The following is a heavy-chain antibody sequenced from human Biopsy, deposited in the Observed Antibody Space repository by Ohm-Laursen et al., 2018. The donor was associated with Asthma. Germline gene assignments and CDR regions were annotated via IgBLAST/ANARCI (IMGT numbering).Heavy chain of an antibody. J-gene: IGHJ5*02. CDR1: GFTFSSSW. D-gene: IGHD3-22*01. CDR2: ISASGVRT. CDR3: AKITTDRQKANNWFDP. Sequence: SLRLSCAASGFTFSSSWMHWVRQVPGKGLVWVSSISASGVRTFYADSVKGRFTVSRDSSRNTLYLQLSTLRVEDTAVYFCAKITTDRQKANNWFDPWGQGTLVTVSS. V-gene: IGHV3-23*01.